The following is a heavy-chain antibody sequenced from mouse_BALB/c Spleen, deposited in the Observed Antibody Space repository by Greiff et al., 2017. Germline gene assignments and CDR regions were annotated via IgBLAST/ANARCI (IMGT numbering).Heavy chain of an antibody. Sequence: EVMLVESGGGLVQPGGSLKLSCAASGFTFSSYGMSWVRQTPDKRLELVATINSNGGSTYYPDSVKGRFTISRDNAKNTLYLQMSSLKSEDTAMYYCARDRDYGSSYPFAYWGQGTLVTVSA. CDR2: INSNGGST. CDR3: ARDRDYGSSYPFAY. V-gene: IGHV5-6-3*01. CDR1: GFTFSSYG. J-gene: IGHJ3*01. D-gene: IGHD1-1*01.